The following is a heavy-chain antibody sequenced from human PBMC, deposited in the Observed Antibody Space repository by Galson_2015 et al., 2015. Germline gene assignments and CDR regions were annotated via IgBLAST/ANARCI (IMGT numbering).Heavy chain of an antibody. CDR3: ARNGIAVAGTSVSIWFDP. V-gene: IGHV2-70*01. D-gene: IGHD6-19*01. CDR1: GFSLSTSGMC. CDR2: IDWDDDK. J-gene: IGHJ5*02. Sequence: PALVKPTQTLTLTCTFSGFSLSTSGMCVSWIRQPPGKALEWLALIDWDDDKYYSTSLKTRLTISKDTSKNQVVLTMTNMDPVDTATYYCARNGIAVAGTSVSIWFDPWGQGTLVTVSS.